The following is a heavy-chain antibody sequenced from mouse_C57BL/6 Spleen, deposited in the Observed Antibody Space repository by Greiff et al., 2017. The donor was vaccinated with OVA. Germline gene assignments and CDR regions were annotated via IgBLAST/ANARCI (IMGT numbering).Heavy chain of an antibody. Sequence: VQGVESGPGLVAPSQSLSITCTVSGFSLTSYGVHWVRQPPGKGLEWLVVIWSDGSTTYNSALKSRLSISKDNSKSQVFLKMNSLQTDDTAMYYCARHRASSSYYAMDYWGQGTSVTVSS. D-gene: IGHD1-1*01. CDR3: ARHRASSSYYAMDY. CDR1: GFSLTSYG. CDR2: IWSDGST. V-gene: IGHV2-6-1*01. J-gene: IGHJ4*01.